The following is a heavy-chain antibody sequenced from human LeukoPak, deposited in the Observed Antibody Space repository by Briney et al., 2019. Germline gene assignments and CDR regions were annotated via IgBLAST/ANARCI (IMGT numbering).Heavy chain of an antibody. J-gene: IGHJ5*02. D-gene: IGHD3-22*01. CDR1: GFTFSNAW. CDR3: ATDFYDST. CDR2: IRSNSDGGTI. V-gene: IGHV3-15*07. Sequence: GGSLRLSCATSGFTFSNAWMNWVRQAPGKGLEWVGRIRSNSDGGTIDYAAPVKGRFTLSREDSKTTRYLQMNSLQTEDTAVYYCATDFYDSTWGQGTLVTVSS.